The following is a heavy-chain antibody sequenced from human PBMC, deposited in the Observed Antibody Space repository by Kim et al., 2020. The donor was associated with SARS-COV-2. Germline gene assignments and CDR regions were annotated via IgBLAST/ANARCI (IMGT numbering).Heavy chain of an antibody. Sequence: SETLSLTCAVYGGSFSGYYWSWIRQPPGKGLEWIGEIKHSGSTNYNPSLKSRGTISVDTSKNQFSLKLSSVTAADTAVYYCTVSQLPHTPSYYYYYMDV. J-gene: IGHJ6*03. CDR3: TVSQLPHTPSYYYYYMDV. CDR1: GGSFSGYY. V-gene: IGHV4-34*01. CDR2: IKHSGST. D-gene: IGHD2-2*01.